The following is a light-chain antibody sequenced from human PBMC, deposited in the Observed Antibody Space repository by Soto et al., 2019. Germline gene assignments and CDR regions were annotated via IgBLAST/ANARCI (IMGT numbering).Light chain of an antibody. CDR2: GAS. CDR1: QSVSTN. J-gene: IGKJ1*01. Sequence: EIRSAQSRPTQPVSPGERATLSCRASQSVSTNLAWYQQKPGQGPRLLIFGASTWAIGIPARFSGSGSGTDFTLTISSLKPEDFAIVKCQQSQSNTYSFGQGTKVDI. CDR3: QQSQSNTYS. V-gene: IGKV3-15*01.